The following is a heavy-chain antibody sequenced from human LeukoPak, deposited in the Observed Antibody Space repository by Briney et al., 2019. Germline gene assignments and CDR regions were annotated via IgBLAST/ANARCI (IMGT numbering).Heavy chain of an antibody. J-gene: IGHJ4*02. CDR2: ISSSGSTI. CDR3: TNERPRSSYFDY. CDR1: GGSFSGYY. D-gene: IGHD1-26*01. V-gene: IGHV3-11*04. Sequence: LSLTCAVYGGSFSGYYWSWIRQAPGKGLEWVSYISSSGSTIYYADSVKGRFTISRDDSKNTLYLQMNSLRAEDTAVYYCTNERPRSSYFDYWGQGTLVTVSS.